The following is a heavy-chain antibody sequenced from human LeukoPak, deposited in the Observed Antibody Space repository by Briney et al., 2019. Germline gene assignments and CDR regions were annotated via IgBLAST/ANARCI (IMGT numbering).Heavy chain of an antibody. J-gene: IGHJ4*02. Sequence: GGSLRLSCAASGFTFSSYSMNWVRQAPGKGLEWVSSISSSSSYIYYADSVKGRFTISRDNAKNSLYLQMNSLRAEGTAVYYCARELLGYGDRDGYWGQGTLVTVSS. CDR3: ARELLGYGDRDGY. V-gene: IGHV3-21*01. CDR2: ISSSSSYI. D-gene: IGHD4-17*01. CDR1: GFTFSSYS.